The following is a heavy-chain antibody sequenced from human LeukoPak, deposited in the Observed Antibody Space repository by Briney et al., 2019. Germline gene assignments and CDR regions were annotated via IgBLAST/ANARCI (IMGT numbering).Heavy chain of an antibody. D-gene: IGHD2-2*01. J-gene: IGHJ3*02. V-gene: IGHV1-2*02. Sequence: GASVKVSCKASGYTFTGYYMHWVRQAPGQGLEWMGWINPNSGGTNYAQKFQGRVTMTRDTSISTAYMELSRLRSDDTAVYYCARDWVVVPAAHAFDIWGQGTMVTVSS. CDR1: GYTFTGYY. CDR2: INPNSGGT. CDR3: ARDWVVVPAAHAFDI.